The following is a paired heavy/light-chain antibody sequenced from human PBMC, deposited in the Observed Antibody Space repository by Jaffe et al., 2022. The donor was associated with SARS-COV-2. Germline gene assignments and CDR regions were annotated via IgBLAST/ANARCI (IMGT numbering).Light chain of an antibody. V-gene: IGKV1-5*03. CDR2: RAS. CDR3: QQFDTYSYT. Sequence: DIQMTQSPSTLSASVGDRVTITCRASHSISSWLAWYQQKPGKAPKLLIYRASSLESGVPSRFSGSGSGTEFTLTISSLQPDDFATYYCQQFDTYSYTFGQGTKLEIK. CDR1: HSISSW. J-gene: IGKJ2*01.
Heavy chain of an antibody. CDR1: GLTFSAWG. Sequence: QVQLVESGGGVVQPGTSLTLSCAVSGLTFSAWGMHWGRQAPGKGLEWVALMLNDGRSEFYADSVKGRFTISRDNSKNTLYLQMNSLRAEDTGVYYCATDRGCLQSQATQQWVSCAMGVWGQGTTVTVSS. CDR2: MLNDGRSE. V-gene: IGHV3-33*01. J-gene: IGHJ6*02. D-gene: IGHD2-15*01. CDR3: ATDRGCLQSQATQQWVSCAMGV.